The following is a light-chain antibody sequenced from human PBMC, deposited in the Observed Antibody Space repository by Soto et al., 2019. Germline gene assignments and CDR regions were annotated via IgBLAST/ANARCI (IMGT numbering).Light chain of an antibody. V-gene: IGLV1-51*01. CDR3: GTWDSSLSAYV. Sequence: QSVLTQPPSVSAAPGQKVTICCCGSSSNIGNNYVSWYQQLPGTAPKLLIYDNNKRPSGIPDRFSGSKSGTSATPGITGLETGDEADYYCGTWDSSLSAYVFGTGTKVTVL. J-gene: IGLJ1*01. CDR1: SSNIGNNY. CDR2: DNN.